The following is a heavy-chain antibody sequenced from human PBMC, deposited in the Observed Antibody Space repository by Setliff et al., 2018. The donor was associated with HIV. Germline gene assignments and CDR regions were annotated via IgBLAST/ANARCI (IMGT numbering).Heavy chain of an antibody. Sequence: GASVKVSCKVSGTTLSELAMHWVRQTPAKGLQWMGGFHPEDGEYNYAQKFQGRVHMTEDTSTDTAYMDLRILRSEDTAIYYCSIITHSSGWLGWTYWGQGTLVTVSS. CDR1: GTTLSELA. D-gene: IGHD6-19*01. CDR3: SIITHSSGWLGWTY. CDR2: FHPEDGEY. V-gene: IGHV1-24*01. J-gene: IGHJ4*02.